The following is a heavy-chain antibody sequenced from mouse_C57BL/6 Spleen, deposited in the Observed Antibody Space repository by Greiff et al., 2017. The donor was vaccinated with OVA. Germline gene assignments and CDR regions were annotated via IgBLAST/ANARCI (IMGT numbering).Heavy chain of an antibody. D-gene: IGHD2-5*01. CDR3: TRAESKGHYYAMDY. V-gene: IGHV1-15*01. Sequence: VQLQQSGAELVRPGASVTLSCKASGYTFTDYEMHWVKQTPVHGLEWIGAIDPETGGTAYNQKFKGKAILTADKSSSPAYMELRSLTSEDSAVYYCTRAESKGHYYAMDYWGQGTSVTVSS. J-gene: IGHJ4*01. CDR1: GYTFTDYE. CDR2: IDPETGGT.